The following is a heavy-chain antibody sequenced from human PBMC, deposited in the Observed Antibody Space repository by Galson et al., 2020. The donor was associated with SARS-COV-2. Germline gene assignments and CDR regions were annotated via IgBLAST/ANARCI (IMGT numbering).Heavy chain of an antibody. D-gene: IGHD3-22*01. V-gene: IGHV4-59*01. CDR3: ARTYYYDSSGYFDAFDI. CDR2: IYYSGST. CDR1: GGSISSYY. J-gene: IGHJ3*02. Sequence: SETLSLTCTVSGGSISSYYWSWIRQPPGKGLEWIGYIYYSGSTNYNPSLKSRVTISVDTSKNQFSLKLSSVTAADTAVYYCARTYYYDSSGYFDAFDIWGQGTMVTVAS.